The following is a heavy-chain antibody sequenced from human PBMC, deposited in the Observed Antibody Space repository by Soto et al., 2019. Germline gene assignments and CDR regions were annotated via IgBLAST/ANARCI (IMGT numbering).Heavy chain of an antibody. CDR3: AKGMSYDILDYGMDV. D-gene: IGHD3-9*01. CDR2: IKQDGSEK. Sequence: PGGSLRLSCAASGFTFSSYWMSWVRQAPGKGLEWVANIKQDGSEKYYADSVKGRFTISRDNSKNTLYLQMNSLRAEDTAVYYCAKGMSYDILDYGMDVWGQGTTVTVSS. CDR1: GFTFSSYW. J-gene: IGHJ6*02. V-gene: IGHV3-7*01.